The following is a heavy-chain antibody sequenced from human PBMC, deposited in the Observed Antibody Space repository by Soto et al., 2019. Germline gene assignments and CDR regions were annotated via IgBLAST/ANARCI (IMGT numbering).Heavy chain of an antibody. Sequence: QVQLQESGPGLVKPSQTLSLTCTVSGCSISTGGYYWTWIRQHPGKGLEWIGYISYSGSTYYNPSLESRVSITVDTSKNQSARKRSSVTAEDTAVYYCERELSLTLLDNWGQGTLVTVSS. CDR1: GCSISTGGYY. CDR3: ERELSLTLLDN. D-gene: IGHD3-16*02. CDR2: ISYSGST. J-gene: IGHJ4*02. V-gene: IGHV4-31*03.